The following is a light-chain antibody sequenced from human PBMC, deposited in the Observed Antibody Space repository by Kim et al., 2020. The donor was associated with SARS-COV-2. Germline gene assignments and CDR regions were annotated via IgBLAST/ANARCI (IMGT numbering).Light chain of an antibody. J-gene: IGLJ2*01. Sequence: ISCPGSSSNAWACVDVHGYRQLPGTAPELLIYANSNRPSGVCDRFSGSKSGTSASLTITGLRAADEADYYCQSYDSRLSGGVFGGGTQLTVL. CDR2: ANS. CDR1: SSNAWACVD. V-gene: IGLV1-40*01. CDR3: QSYDSRLSGGV.